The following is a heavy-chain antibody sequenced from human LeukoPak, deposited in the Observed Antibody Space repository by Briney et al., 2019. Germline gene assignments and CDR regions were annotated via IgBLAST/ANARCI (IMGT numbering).Heavy chain of an antibody. CDR1: GFTFSSYW. Sequence: GGSLRLSCAASGFTFSSYWMSWVRQAPGKGLQWVANIKLDGSENYYVDSVRGRFTISRDNAKNSVFLQMTSLRVDDTAVYYCARVGGWHNYYYYYYMDVWGKGTTVTVSS. V-gene: IGHV3-7*01. J-gene: IGHJ6*03. D-gene: IGHD3-16*01. CDR2: IKLDGSEN. CDR3: ARVGGWHNYYYYYYMDV.